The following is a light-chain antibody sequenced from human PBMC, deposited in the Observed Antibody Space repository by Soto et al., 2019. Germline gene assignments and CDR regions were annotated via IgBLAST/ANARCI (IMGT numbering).Light chain of an antibody. Sequence: QSALTQPASVSGSPGPSITISCTGTSSDVGSYNLVSWYQQNPGNAPKLMIYEGTNRPSGVSDRFSGPKSGNTASLTISGLHAEDEAHYYCSSYAGRVVFGGGTKLTVL. CDR1: SSDVGSYNL. V-gene: IGLV2-23*01. CDR3: SSYAGRVV. CDR2: EGT. J-gene: IGLJ2*01.